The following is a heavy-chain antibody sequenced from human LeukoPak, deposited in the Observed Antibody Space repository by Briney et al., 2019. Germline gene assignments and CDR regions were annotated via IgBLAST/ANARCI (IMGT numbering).Heavy chain of an antibody. J-gene: IGHJ6*03. CDR1: GFTFSSYA. CDR3: AKNPPNTYYDILTGYLVGYYYYYYMDV. Sequence: GGSLRLSCAASGFTFSSYAMHWVRQAPGKGLEWVAVISYDGSNKYYADSVKGRFTISRDNSKNTLYLQMNSLRAEDTAVYYCAKNPPNTYYDILTGYLVGYYYYYYMDVWGKGTTVTISS. D-gene: IGHD3-9*01. CDR2: ISYDGSNK. V-gene: IGHV3-30*04.